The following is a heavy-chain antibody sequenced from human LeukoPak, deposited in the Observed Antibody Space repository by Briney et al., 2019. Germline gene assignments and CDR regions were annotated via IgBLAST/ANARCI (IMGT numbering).Heavy chain of an antibody. J-gene: IGHJ6*02. V-gene: IGHV4-39*07. CDR3: ARRVGYCSSTSCYEGSYYGMDV. CDR1: GGSISSSSYY. Sequence: SETLSLTCTVSGGSISSSSYYWGWIRQPPGKGLEWIGSIYYSGSTNYNPSLKSRVTISVDTSKNQFSLKLSSVTAADTAVYYCARRVGYCSSTSCYEGSYYGMDVWGQGTTVTVSS. D-gene: IGHD2-2*01. CDR2: IYYSGST.